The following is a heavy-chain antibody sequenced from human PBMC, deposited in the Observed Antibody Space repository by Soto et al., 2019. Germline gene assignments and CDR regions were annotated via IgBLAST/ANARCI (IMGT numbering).Heavy chain of an antibody. CDR2: IYYSGST. D-gene: IGHD3-10*01. CDR3: ARLPLRWFGELLPVRYYYYYGMDV. J-gene: IGHJ6*02. Sequence: SETLSLTCTVSGGSISSSSYYWGWIRQPPGKGLEWIGSIYYSGSTYYNPSLKSRVTISVDTSKNQFSLKLSSVTAADTAVYYCARLPLRWFGELLPVRYYYYYGMDVWGQGTTVTVSS. CDR1: GGSISSSSYY. V-gene: IGHV4-39*01.